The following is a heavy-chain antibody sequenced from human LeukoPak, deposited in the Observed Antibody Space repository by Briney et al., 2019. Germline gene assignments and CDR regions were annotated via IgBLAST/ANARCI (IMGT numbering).Heavy chain of an antibody. CDR3: AKDRSSDYFDY. CDR1: GFTFSSYG. V-gene: IGHV3-30*18. D-gene: IGHD6-19*01. Sequence: PGRSLRLSCAAPGFTFSSYGMHWVRQAPGKGLEWVAVISYDGSNKYYADSVKGRFTISRDNSKNTLYLQMNSLRAEDTAVYYCAKDRSSDYFDYWGQGTLVTVSS. CDR2: ISYDGSNK. J-gene: IGHJ4*02.